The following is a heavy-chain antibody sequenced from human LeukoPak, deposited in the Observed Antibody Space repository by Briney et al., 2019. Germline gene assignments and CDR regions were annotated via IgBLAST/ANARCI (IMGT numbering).Heavy chain of an antibody. CDR2: IYTSGST. CDR1: GGSISSGSYY. Sequence: SETLSLTCTVSGGSISSGSYYWSWIRQPAGKGLEWIGRIYTSGSTNYNPSLKSRVTISVDTSKNQFSLKLSSVTAADTGVYYCARAVAGTAPFDYWGQGTLVTVSS. CDR3: ARAVAGTAPFDY. D-gene: IGHD6-19*01. J-gene: IGHJ4*02. V-gene: IGHV4-61*02.